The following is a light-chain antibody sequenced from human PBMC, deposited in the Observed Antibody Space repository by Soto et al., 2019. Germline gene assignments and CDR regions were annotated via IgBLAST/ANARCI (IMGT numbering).Light chain of an antibody. J-gene: IGLJ1*01. CDR1: GSDIAGYNY. CDR2: EVT. CDR3: CSYAGSSNYV. V-gene: IGLV2-14*01. Sequence: QSVLTQPASVSGSLGQSITISCTGTGSDIAGYNYISWYQQLPGKAPKLMIYEVTIRPSGISNRFSGSKSGNTASLTISGLQAEDEADYYCCSYAGSSNYVFGTGTKVTVL.